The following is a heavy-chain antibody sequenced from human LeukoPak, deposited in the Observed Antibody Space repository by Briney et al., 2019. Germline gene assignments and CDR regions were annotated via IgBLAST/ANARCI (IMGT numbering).Heavy chain of an antibody. CDR2: IDHSGST. CDR3: ARGVFANL. J-gene: IGHJ4*02. CDR1: DESFSGYY. V-gene: IGHV4-34*01. D-gene: IGHD2-8*01. Sequence: SETLSLTCAVYDESFSGYYCSWIRQPPRKGLEWIGEIDHSGSTNYNPSLQSRVTISVDTSKNQFSLKLSSVTAADTAVYYCARGVFANLWGQGTLVTVSS.